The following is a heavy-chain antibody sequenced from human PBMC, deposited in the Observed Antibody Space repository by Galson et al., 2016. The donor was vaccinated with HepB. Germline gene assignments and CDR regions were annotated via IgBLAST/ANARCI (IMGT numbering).Heavy chain of an antibody. V-gene: IGHV3-23*01. CDR2: ISGSGYST. CDR1: GFTFSSYA. D-gene: IGHD5-12*01. CDR3: AKAEGLSASGYWLADS. Sequence: SLRLSCAASGFTFSSYAMSWVRQAPGKGLEWVSGISGSGYSTFYADSVQGRFTISRDNSKSTLYLQMNSLSAEDTAVYYCAKAEGLSASGYWLADSWGQGTLVTVSS. J-gene: IGHJ4*02.